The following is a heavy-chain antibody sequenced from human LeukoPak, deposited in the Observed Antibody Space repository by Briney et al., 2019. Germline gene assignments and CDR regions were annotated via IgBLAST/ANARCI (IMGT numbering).Heavy chain of an antibody. J-gene: IGHJ4*02. CDR3: ARGRTYNWNDPQLDY. V-gene: IGHV1-69*05. Sequence: SVKVSCKASGGTFSSYAISWVRQAPGQGLEWMGGIIPIFVTANYAQKFQGRVTITTDESTSTAYMELSSLRSEDTAVYYCARGRTYNWNDPQLDYWGQGTLVTVSS. CDR1: GGTFSSYA. D-gene: IGHD1-1*01. CDR2: IIPIFVTA.